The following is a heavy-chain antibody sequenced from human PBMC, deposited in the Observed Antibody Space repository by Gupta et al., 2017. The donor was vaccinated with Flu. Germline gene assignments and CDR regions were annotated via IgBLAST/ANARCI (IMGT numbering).Heavy chain of an antibody. CDR1: GFPFSSNA. D-gene: IGHD3-10*01. CDR3: AKSFGTPDYFASGNKGFFDY. J-gene: IGHJ4*02. Sequence: EVHLLESGGASVQPGGSLRLSCAASGFPFSSNAISWVPQAPGTGLEWVSTLNDDGSHTYYADSVRGRFTISRVNSRNTLYLQMNTLRAEDTAIYYCAKSFGTPDYFASGNKGFFDYWGQGTLVTVSS. CDR2: LNDDGSHT. V-gene: IGHV3-23*01.